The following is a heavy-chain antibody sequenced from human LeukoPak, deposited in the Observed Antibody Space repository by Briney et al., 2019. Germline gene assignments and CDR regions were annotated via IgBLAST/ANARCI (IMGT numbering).Heavy chain of an antibody. CDR1: GFNISSHG. Sequence: GRSLRLSCAASGFNISSHGMHWVRQAPGKGLEWLAVIWYNGNTKYYADSVKGRFTVSRDDSQNTLHLQMDSLRAEDTAVYYCVSADIWGNYRTDSWGHGALVVVSS. V-gene: IGHV3-33*01. CDR3: VSADIWGNYRTDS. J-gene: IGHJ5*01. D-gene: IGHD3-16*02. CDR2: IWYNGNTK.